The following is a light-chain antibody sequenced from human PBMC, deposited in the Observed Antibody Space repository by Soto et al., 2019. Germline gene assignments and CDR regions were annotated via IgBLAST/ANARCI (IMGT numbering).Light chain of an antibody. Sequence: DIQMTQSPSSLSASVGDRVTITCRASQGIRDGLAWYQQKPGKAPKYLIYDVSGLQSGVPSRFSGSGSETEFTLTISSLQPEDFATYYCLQYHDYPRAFGQGTKVEIK. CDR1: QGIRDG. V-gene: IGKV1-17*01. CDR2: DVS. CDR3: LQYHDYPRA. J-gene: IGKJ1*01.